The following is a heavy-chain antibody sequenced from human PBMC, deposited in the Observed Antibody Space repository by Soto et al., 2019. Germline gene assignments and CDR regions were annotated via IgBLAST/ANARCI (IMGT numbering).Heavy chain of an antibody. Sequence: QVQLVESGGGVVQPGRSLRLSCAASGFTFSTYGMHWVRQAPGKGLEWVAVISYDGGNKYYADSVKGRFTISRDNSKNPLYLQMNSLRAEDTAVYYCAKDYTDYTYSFDYWGQGTLVTVSS. CDR2: ISYDGGNK. CDR3: AKDYTDYTYSFDY. V-gene: IGHV3-30*18. J-gene: IGHJ4*02. CDR1: GFTFSTYG. D-gene: IGHD4-4*01.